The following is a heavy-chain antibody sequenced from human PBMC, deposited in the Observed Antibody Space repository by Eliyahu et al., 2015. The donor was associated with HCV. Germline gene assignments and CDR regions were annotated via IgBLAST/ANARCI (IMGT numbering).Heavy chain of an antibody. J-gene: IGHJ6*02. CDR2: ISGSGGST. CDR1: GFTFSSYA. Sequence: EVQLLESGGGLVQPGGSLRLSCAASGFTFSSYALSWVRQAPGKGLEWVSAISGSGGSTYYADSVKGRFTISRDNSKNTLYLQMNSLRAEDTAVYYCAKRGGGYDYYYYGMDVWGQGTTVTVSS. V-gene: IGHV3-23*01. D-gene: IGHD5-12*01. CDR3: AKRGGGYDYYYYGMDV.